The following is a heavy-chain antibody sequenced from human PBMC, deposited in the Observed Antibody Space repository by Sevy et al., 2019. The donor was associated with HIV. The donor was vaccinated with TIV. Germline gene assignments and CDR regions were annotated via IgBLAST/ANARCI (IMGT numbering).Heavy chain of an antibody. Sequence: GALRLSCAASGFTFSNYSMSWVRQTPGEGLEWVSAISGSAYATYYTDSVKGRFTISRDNSKNTVYLQMNSLRAEDTAVYYCVKEVSQYSYSDYWGQGTLVTVSS. CDR2: ISGSAYAT. D-gene: IGHD5-18*01. J-gene: IGHJ4*02. V-gene: IGHV3-23*01. CDR3: VKEVSQYSYSDY. CDR1: GFTFSNYS.